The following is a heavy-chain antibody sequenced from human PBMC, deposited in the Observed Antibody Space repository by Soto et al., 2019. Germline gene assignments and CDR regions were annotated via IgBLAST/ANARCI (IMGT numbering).Heavy chain of an antibody. D-gene: IGHD6-13*01. Sequence: QVQLVESGGGVVQPGRSLRLSCAASGFTFSSYAMHWVRQPPGKGLEWVAVISYDGSNKYYADSVKGPFTISRDNSKNTLYLQMNSLRAEDTAVYYCARDWGSSWYPATYYYYGMDVWGQGTTVTVSS. CDR2: ISYDGSNK. CDR3: ARDWGSSWYPATYYYYGMDV. V-gene: IGHV3-30-3*01. CDR1: GFTFSSYA. J-gene: IGHJ6*02.